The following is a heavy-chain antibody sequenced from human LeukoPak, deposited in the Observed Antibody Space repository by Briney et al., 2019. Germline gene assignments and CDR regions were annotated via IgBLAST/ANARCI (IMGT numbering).Heavy chain of an antibody. Sequence: SETLSLTCAVYGGSFSGYYWSWIRQPPGKGLEWIGEINHSGSTNYNPSLKSRVTISVDTSKNQFSLKLSSVTAADTAVYYCARALRFLEWSKSEVFDYWGQGTLVTVSS. V-gene: IGHV4-34*01. J-gene: IGHJ4*02. D-gene: IGHD3-3*01. CDR3: ARALRFLEWSKSEVFDY. CDR2: INHSGST. CDR1: GGSFSGYY.